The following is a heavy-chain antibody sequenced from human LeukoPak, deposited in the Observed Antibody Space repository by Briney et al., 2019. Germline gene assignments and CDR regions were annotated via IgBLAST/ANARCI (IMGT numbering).Heavy chain of an antibody. CDR2: IYSGGST. CDR3: ARADYGDYVGSYYFDY. J-gene: IGHJ4*02. V-gene: IGHV3-66*01. CDR1: GGSFSGYY. Sequence: PSETLSLTCAVYGGSFSGYYWSWVRQAPGKGLEWVSVIYSGGSTYYADSVKGRFTISRDNSENTLYLQMNSLRAEDTAVYYCARADYGDYVGSYYFDYWGQGTLVTVSS. D-gene: IGHD4-17*01.